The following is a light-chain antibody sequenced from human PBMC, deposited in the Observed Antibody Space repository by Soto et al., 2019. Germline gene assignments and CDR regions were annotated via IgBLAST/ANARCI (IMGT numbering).Light chain of an antibody. CDR2: GGS. CDR1: RSISSN. J-gene: IGKJ1*01. V-gene: IGKV3-15*01. CDR3: KQYNDWPRT. Sequence: EIVLTQSPDTRSLSQMEIATLSFMARRSISSNYLAWYQQNHAQDPSLLIYGGSTRATGIIASLSGSGSGRALIIPISSMQSEDFAVYYCKQYNDWPRTFGQGTKVDIK.